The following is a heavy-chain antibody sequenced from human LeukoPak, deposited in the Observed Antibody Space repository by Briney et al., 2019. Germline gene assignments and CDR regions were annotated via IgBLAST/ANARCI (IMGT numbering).Heavy chain of an antibody. CDR3: AKLQLWFSGVDY. J-gene: IGHJ4*02. CDR2: IHYSGRI. D-gene: IGHD5-18*01. V-gene: IGHV4-39*01. Sequence: SETLSLTCTVSGGSISSNNYYWGCIRQPPGKGLEWIGAIHYSGRIYYNPSLKSRITISVDTSKNQFSLKLNSVTAADTAVYYCAKLQLWFSGVDYWGQGTLVTVSS. CDR1: GGSISSNNYY.